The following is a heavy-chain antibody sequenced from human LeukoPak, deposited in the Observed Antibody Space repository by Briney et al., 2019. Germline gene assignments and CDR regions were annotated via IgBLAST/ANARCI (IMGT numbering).Heavy chain of an antibody. D-gene: IGHD2-2*01. CDR1: GYTFTSYD. Sequence: GASVKVSCKASGYTFTSYDINWVRQATGQGLEWMGWMNPNSGNTGYAQKFQGRVTITRNTSISTAYMELSSLRSEDTAVYYCARGQFYCSSTSCDGANWFDPWGQGTLVTVSS. CDR3: ARGQFYCSSTSCDGANWFDP. CDR2: MNPNSGNT. J-gene: IGHJ5*02. V-gene: IGHV1-8*03.